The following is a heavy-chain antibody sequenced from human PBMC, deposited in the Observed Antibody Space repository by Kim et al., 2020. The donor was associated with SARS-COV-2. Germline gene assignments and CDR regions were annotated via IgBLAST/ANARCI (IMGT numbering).Heavy chain of an antibody. CDR1: GFTFSSYA. J-gene: IGHJ5*02. V-gene: IGHV3-23*01. CDR2: ISGSGGST. CDR3: AKDETLWSYGYNWFDP. Sequence: GGSLRLSCAASGFTFSSYAMSWVRQAPGKGLEWVSAISGSGGSTYYADSVKGRFTISRDNSKNTLYLQMNSLRAEDTAVYYCAKDETLWSYGYNWFDPWGQGTLVTVSS. D-gene: IGHD5-18*01.